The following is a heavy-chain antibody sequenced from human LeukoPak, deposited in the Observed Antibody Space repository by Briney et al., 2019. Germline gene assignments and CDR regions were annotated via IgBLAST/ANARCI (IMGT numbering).Heavy chain of an antibody. D-gene: IGHD3-22*01. CDR1: GFTFSGYW. J-gene: IGHJ4*02. Sequence: GGSLRLSCAASGFTFSGYWMHWVRQAPGKGLVWVSRTNRDDSDTSYADSVKGRFTISRDKAKSTLYLQMNSLRVEDTAVYYCARSANYFDTSGQDYWGQGTLVSVSS. CDR2: TNRDDSDT. CDR3: ARSANYFDTSGQDY. V-gene: IGHV3-74*01.